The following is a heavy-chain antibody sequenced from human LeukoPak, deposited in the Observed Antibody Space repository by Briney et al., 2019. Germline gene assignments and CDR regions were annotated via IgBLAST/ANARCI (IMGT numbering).Heavy chain of an antibody. V-gene: IGHV4-31*03. CDR2: IHYSGST. J-gene: IGHJ4*02. CDR1: GGSISSGGYY. D-gene: IGHD6-19*01. Sequence: PSETLSLTCTVSGGSISSGGYYWSWIRQHSGKGLERIGYIHYSGSTYYNPSLKSRVTISVDTSKNQFSLKLSSVTAADTAVYYCARVRRVAQGWSDYWGQGTLVTVSS. CDR3: ARVRRVAQGWSDY.